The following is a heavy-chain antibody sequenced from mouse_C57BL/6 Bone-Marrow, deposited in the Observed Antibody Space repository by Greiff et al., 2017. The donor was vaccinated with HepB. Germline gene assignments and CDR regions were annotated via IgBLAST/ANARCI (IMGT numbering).Heavy chain of an antibody. Sequence: DVHLVESGGDLVKPGGSLKLSCAASGFTFSSYGMSWVRQTPDKRLEWVATISSGGSYTHYPDSVKGRFTISRDNAKNTLYLQMSSLKSEDTAMYYCARQYYYGSRRDWYFDVWGTGTTVTVSS. CDR1: GFTFSSYG. CDR3: ARQYYYGSRRDWYFDV. V-gene: IGHV5-6*01. D-gene: IGHD1-1*01. CDR2: ISSGGSYT. J-gene: IGHJ1*03.